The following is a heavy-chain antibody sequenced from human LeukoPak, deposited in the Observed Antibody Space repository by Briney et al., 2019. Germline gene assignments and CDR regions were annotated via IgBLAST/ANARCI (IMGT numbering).Heavy chain of an antibody. CDR2: INHSGST. J-gene: IGHJ2*01. V-gene: IGHV4-34*01. Sequence: SETLSLTCAVYGGSFSGYYWSWIRQPPGKGLEWIGEINHSGSTNYNPSLKSRVTISVDTSKKQFSLKLSSVTAADTAVYYCARDSSYSSSWGDWYFDLWGRGTLVTVSS. CDR1: GGSFSGYY. CDR3: ARDSSYSSSWGDWYFDL. D-gene: IGHD6-13*01.